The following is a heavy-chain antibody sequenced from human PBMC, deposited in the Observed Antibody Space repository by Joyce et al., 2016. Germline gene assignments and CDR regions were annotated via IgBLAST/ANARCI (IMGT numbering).Heavy chain of an antibody. CDR3: ARVISHSHFDT. J-gene: IGHJ4*02. Sequence: EVQLVQSGAEVQKPGESLKISCTSSGFSFNGYWIAWVRQMPGKGLVWMGNIYPGDSRTRYSPSFQGQVTISADKSINTAYLHWSSLKASDTAIYYCARVISHSHFDTWGQGTLVTVSS. D-gene: IGHD2-21*01. CDR1: GFSFNGYW. CDR2: IYPGDSRT. V-gene: IGHV5-51*01.